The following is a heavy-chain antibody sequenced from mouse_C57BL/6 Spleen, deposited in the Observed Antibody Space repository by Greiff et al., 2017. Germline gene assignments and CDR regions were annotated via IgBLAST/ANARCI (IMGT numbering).Heavy chain of an antibody. CDR1: GFTFSDYG. CDR3: ARRQLAY. Sequence: EVKLVESGGGLVKPGGSLKLSCAASGFTFSDYGMHWIRQAPEKGLVWVAYISSGSSTIYYADTVKGRFTISRDNAKNTLFLQMTRLRSEDTAMYYCARRQLAYWGQGTLVTVSA. J-gene: IGHJ3*01. D-gene: IGHD4-1*02. CDR2: ISSGSSTI. V-gene: IGHV5-17*01.